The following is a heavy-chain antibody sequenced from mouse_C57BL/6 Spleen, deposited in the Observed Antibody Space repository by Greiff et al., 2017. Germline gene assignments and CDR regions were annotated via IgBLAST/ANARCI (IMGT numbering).Heavy chain of an antibody. CDR3: ARRTSGSSYPYAMDY. J-gene: IGHJ4*01. V-gene: IGHV1-61*01. CDR1: SYTFTSYW. D-gene: IGHD1-1*01. CDR2: IYPSDSET. Sequence: QVQLQQPGAELVRPGSSVKLSCKASSYTFTSYWMDWVKQRPGQGLEWIGNIYPSDSETHYNQKFKDKATLTVDKSSSTAYMQLSSLTSEDSAVYYCARRTSGSSYPYAMDYWGQGTSVTVSS.